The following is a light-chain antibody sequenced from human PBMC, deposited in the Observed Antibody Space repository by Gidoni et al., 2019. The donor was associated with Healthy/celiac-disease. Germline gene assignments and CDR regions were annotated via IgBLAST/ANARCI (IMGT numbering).Light chain of an antibody. J-gene: IGLJ2*01. CDR1: SSNIGNNA. V-gene: IGLV1-36*01. CDR2: YDD. Sequence: QSVLTQPPSVSEAPRQRVTISCSGSSSNIGNNAVNWYQHLPGKAPKLLIYYDDLLPSGVSDRFSGSTSGTSASLAISGLQSEDEADYYCAAWDDSLNGPVFGGWTKLTVL. CDR3: AAWDDSLNGPV.